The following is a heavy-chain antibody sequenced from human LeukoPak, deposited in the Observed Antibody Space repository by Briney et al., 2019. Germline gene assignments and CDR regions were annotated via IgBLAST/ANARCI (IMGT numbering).Heavy chain of an antibody. J-gene: IGHJ6*02. Sequence: ASVKVSCKASGYTFTGYYMHWVRQAPGQGLEWMGWINPNSGGTNYAQKFQGRVTMTRDTSINTAYMELSRLRSDDTAVYYCARDYARGSGPNYGMDVWGQGTTVTVSS. CDR1: GYTFTGYY. CDR2: INPNSGGT. CDR3: ARDYARGSGPNYGMDV. D-gene: IGHD2-15*01. V-gene: IGHV1-2*02.